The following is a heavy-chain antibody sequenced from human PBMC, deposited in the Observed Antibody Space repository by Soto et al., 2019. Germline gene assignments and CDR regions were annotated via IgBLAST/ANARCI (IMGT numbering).Heavy chain of an antibody. CDR1: GGTFSSYT. Sequence: QVQLVQSGAEVKKPGSSVKVSCKASGGTFSSYTISWVRQAPGQGLEWMGRIITILGIANYAQKFQGRVTVTADKSTNTAYMELSSLRSEDTAVYYCASLSVVVGDDPDYWGQGTLVTFSS. CDR3: ASLSVVVGDDPDY. D-gene: IGHD2-15*01. CDR2: IITILGIA. J-gene: IGHJ4*02. V-gene: IGHV1-69*02.